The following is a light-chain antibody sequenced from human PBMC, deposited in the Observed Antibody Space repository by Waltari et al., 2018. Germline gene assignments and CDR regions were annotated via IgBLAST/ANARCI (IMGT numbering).Light chain of an antibody. V-gene: IGKV1-12*01. CDR2: AAS. CDR1: QYIGSW. Sequence: DIQMTQSPSSLSASVGDRVTITCRASQYIGSWLAWYQQKPGKAPKLLIYAASRLESGVPPRFSGSGSGTDFILAISSLQPEDCGTFYCQQGNSFPYTFGQGTKLEI. J-gene: IGKJ2*01. CDR3: QQGNSFPYT.